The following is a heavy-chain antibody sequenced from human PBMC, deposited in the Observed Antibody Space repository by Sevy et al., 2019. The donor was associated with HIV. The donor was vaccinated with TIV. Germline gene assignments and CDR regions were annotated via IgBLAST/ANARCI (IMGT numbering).Heavy chain of an antibody. CDR1: GYTFTSFG. D-gene: IGHD3-22*01. J-gene: IGHJ5*02. V-gene: IGHV1-18*01. Sequence: ASVKVSCKASGYTFTSFGISWVRQAPGQGLEWVGWISVYNGKINYAQNFQGRVTMTTDTSTRTAYMELKNLRSDDTAVYYCARRGAFDFDTSGFLSPWGQGTLVTVSS. CDR3: ARRGAFDFDTSGFLSP. CDR2: ISVYNGKI.